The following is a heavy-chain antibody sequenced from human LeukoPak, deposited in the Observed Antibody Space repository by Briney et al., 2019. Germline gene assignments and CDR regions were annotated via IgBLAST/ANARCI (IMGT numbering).Heavy chain of an antibody. CDR2: INTGGSST. Sequence: PGGSLRISCAASGFTFSRYWMQWVRQAPGKGLVWVSHINTGGSSTNYADSVKGRFTISRDNAKNTLYLQMNSLRAEDTAVYYCARTPYTSSCYGSFDPWGQGTPVTVSS. V-gene: IGHV3-74*01. CDR3: ARTPYTSSCYGSFDP. J-gene: IGHJ5*02. D-gene: IGHD6-13*01. CDR1: GFTFSRYW.